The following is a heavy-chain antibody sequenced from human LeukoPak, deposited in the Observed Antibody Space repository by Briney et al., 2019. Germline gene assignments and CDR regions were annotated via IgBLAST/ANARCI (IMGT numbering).Heavy chain of an antibody. CDR1: GGSISSYY. J-gene: IGHJ6*03. CDR3: ARDRWIQLWPTGYYYYYMDV. Sequence: SETLSLTCTVSGGSISSYYWSWIRQPPGKGLEWIGYIYYSGSTNYNPSLKSRVTISVDTSKNQFSLKLSSVTAADTAVYYCARDRWIQLWPTGYYYYYMDVWGKGTTVTDSS. CDR2: IYYSGST. V-gene: IGHV4-59*01. D-gene: IGHD5-18*01.